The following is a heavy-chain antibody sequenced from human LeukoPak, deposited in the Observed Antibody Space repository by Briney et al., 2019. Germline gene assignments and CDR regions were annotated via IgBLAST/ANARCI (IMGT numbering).Heavy chain of an antibody. D-gene: IGHD3-3*01. V-gene: IGHV4-4*07. Sequence: PSETLSLTCTVSGGSISSYYWSWIRQPAGKGLEWIGRTYTSGSTNYNPSLKSRVTISVDKSKNQFSLKLSSVTAADTAVYYCARDRYYDFWSGYYKRPHAFDIWGQGTMVTVSS. CDR2: TYTSGST. CDR3: ARDRYYDFWSGYYKRPHAFDI. J-gene: IGHJ3*02. CDR1: GGSISSYY.